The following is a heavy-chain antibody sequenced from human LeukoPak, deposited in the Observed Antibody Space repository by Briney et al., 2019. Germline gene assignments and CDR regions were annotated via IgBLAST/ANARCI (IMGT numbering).Heavy chain of an antibody. J-gene: IGHJ4*02. CDR2: HSGNS. CDR1: GFTFDDSA. CDR3: ATYYVGVGGRGH. Sequence: GSLRLSCAASGFTFDDSAMHWVRQAPGKGLEWIGHSGNSDYKPSLKSRITISTDTSNNHFSLNLVSVTAADTAVYYCATYYVGVGGRGHWGPGTLVTVSS. V-gene: IGHV4-59*01. D-gene: IGHD3-16*01.